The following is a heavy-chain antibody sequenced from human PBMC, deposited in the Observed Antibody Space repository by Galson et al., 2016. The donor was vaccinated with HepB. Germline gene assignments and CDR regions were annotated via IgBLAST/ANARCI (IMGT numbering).Heavy chain of an antibody. D-gene: IGHD4-17*01. CDR1: GFTFSR. Sequence: SLRLSCAASGFTFSRMNWVRQAPGKGLEWVANIKQDGSQKYYVDSVRGRFTISGDSAENSLHLQMSSLRAEDTAVYYCAGKRSDNYGMDVWGQGTTVTVSS. CDR3: AGKRSDNYGMDV. CDR2: IKQDGSQK. J-gene: IGHJ6*02. V-gene: IGHV3-7*01.